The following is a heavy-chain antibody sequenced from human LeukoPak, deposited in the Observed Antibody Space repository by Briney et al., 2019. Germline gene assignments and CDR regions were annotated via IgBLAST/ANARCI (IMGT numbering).Heavy chain of an antibody. CDR2: INPNSGAT. CDR1: GYTFTGYY. Sequence: GASVKVSCKASGYTFTGYYMHWVRQAPGQGLEWMGWINPNSGATNYAQKFQGRVTMTRDTSISTAYMELSRLRSDDTAVYYCARGGSQQLGTLGYFDYWGQGTLVTVSS. V-gene: IGHV1-2*02. D-gene: IGHD6-13*01. J-gene: IGHJ4*02. CDR3: ARGGSQQLGTLGYFDY.